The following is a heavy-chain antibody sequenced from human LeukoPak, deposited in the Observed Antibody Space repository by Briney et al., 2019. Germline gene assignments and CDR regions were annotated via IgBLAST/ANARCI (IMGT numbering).Heavy chain of an antibody. V-gene: IGHV3-23*01. D-gene: IGHD6-19*01. J-gene: IGHJ5*02. CDR2: ISSSGVIT. Sequence: GGSLRLSCAASGFTFSTYAMSWVRQAPGKGLEWVSGISSSGVITYYADSVKGRFTISRDNSKNTLYLQMNSPRAEDTAVHYCAKLSGWDRWFDPWGQGTLVTVSS. CDR3: AKLSGWDRWFDP. CDR1: GFTFSTYA.